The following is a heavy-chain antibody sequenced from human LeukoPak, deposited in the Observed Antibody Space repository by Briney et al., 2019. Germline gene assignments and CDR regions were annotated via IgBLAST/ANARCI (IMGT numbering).Heavy chain of an antibody. J-gene: IGHJ4*02. Sequence: PSETLSLTCAVSGGSISSGGYSWSWIRQPPGKGLEWIGYIYHSGSTYYNPSLKSRVTISVDWSKNQFSLKLSSVTAADTAVYYCARGGGYSYGFDYWGQGTLVTVSS. CDR1: GGSISSGGYS. V-gene: IGHV4-30-2*01. CDR2: IYHSGST. CDR3: ARGGGYSYGFDY. D-gene: IGHD5-18*01.